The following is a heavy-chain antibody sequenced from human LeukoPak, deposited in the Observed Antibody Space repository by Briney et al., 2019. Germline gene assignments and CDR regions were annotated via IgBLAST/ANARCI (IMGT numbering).Heavy chain of an antibody. Sequence: GGSLRLSCAASGFTFSSYAMSWVRQAPGKGLEWVSAISGSGCSTYYADSGKGGFTISRDNSKNTLYLQMNSLRAEDTAVYYCASQYSGSYLDYFDYWGQGTLVTVSS. CDR3: ASQYSGSYLDYFDY. CDR1: GFTFSSYA. CDR2: ISGSGCST. V-gene: IGHV3-23*01. J-gene: IGHJ4*02. D-gene: IGHD1-26*01.